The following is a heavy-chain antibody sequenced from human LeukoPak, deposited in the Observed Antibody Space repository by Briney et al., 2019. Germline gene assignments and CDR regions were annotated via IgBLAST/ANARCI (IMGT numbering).Heavy chain of an antibody. J-gene: IGHJ4*02. CDR1: GFTLSTYW. CDR2: INQDGSEE. CDR3: ARDLDY. V-gene: IGHV3-7*05. Sequence: GGSLRLSCAASGFTLSTYWMIWFRQAPGKGLEWVANINQDGSEEYYVDSVKGRFTISRDNAKNSLYLQMNSLRAEDTAVYYCARDLDYWGQGTLVTVSS.